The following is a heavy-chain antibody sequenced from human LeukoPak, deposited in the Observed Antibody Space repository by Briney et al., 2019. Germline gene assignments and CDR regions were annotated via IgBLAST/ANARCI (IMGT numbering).Heavy chain of an antibody. CDR3: ATYTRWVAGDV. Sequence: GGSLRLSCAASGFTFSDSWMSWVRQAPGRGLEWVANMNQEGSAKGYVDSVKGRFTISRDNARNSLYLQMSSLRPEDTAVYYCATYTRWVAGDVWGQGTTVTVSS. CDR2: MNQEGSAK. J-gene: IGHJ6*02. D-gene: IGHD3-16*01. V-gene: IGHV3-7*01. CDR1: GFTFSDSW.